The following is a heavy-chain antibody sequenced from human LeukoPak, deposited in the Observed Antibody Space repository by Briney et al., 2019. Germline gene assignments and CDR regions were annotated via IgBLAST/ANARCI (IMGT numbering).Heavy chain of an antibody. J-gene: IGHJ4*02. V-gene: IGHV4-4*07. Sequence: SETLSLTCTVSGGSISSYYWSWIRQPAGKGLEWVGRIYTSGSTNYNPSLKSRVTMSVDTSKNQFSLKLSSVTAADTAVYYCARAPDFWSGYTFDYWGQGTLVTVSS. CDR3: ARAPDFWSGYTFDY. CDR2: IYTSGST. D-gene: IGHD3-3*01. CDR1: GGSISSYY.